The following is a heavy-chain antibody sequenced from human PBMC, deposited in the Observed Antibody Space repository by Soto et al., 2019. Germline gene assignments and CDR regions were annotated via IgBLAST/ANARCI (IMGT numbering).Heavy chain of an antibody. Sequence: KTSETLSLTCTVSGGSISSYYWSWIRQPPGKGLEWIGYIYYSGSTNYNPSLKSRVTISVDTSKNQFSLKLSSVTAADTAVYYCARVARWIDYWGQGTLGTVS. CDR1: GGSISSYY. D-gene: IGHD2-15*01. J-gene: IGHJ4*02. V-gene: IGHV4-59*01. CDR2: IYYSGST. CDR3: ARVARWIDY.